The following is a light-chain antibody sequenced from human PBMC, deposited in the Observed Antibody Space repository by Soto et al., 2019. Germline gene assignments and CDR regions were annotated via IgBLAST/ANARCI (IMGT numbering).Light chain of an antibody. CDR2: GAS. CDR3: QHYGSSLLT. J-gene: IGKJ4*01. CDR1: QIVSSSY. V-gene: IGKV3-20*01. Sequence: EIVLTQSPGTLSLSPGERATLSCRASQIVSSSYLAWYQQKPGQAPRLLIYGASSRATGIPDRFSGSGSGTDVTLTISRLEPEEFAVYYCQHYGSSLLTFGGGTRVEIK.